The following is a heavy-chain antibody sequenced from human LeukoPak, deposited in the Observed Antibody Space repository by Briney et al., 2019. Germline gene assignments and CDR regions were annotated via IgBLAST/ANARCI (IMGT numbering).Heavy chain of an antibody. V-gene: IGHV1-46*03. CDR3: ASSPSWGTWYFDL. J-gene: IGHJ2*01. CDR1: GYTFTSYY. D-gene: IGHD7-27*01. Sequence: ASVKVSCKASGYTFTSYYMHWVRQAPGQGLEWMGIINPSGGSTSYAQKFQGRVTMTRDTSTSTVYMELSSLRSEDTAVYYCASSPSWGTWYFDLWGRGTLVTVSS. CDR2: INPSGGST.